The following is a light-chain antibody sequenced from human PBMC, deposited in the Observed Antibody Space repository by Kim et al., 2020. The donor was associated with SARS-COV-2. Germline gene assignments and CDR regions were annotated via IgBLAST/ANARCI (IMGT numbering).Light chain of an antibody. J-gene: IGKJ2*01. CDR2: AAS. V-gene: IGKV1-39*01. CDR1: QSISKY. Sequence: DIQMTQSPLSLSTSEGDRVTITCRASQSISKYLNWYHQKPGKAPKLLIYAASTLQSGVPSRFSGSGSGTDFTLTISSLQPEDFVTYYCQQTYVSPPTFGKGTKLEI. CDR3: QQTYVSPPT.